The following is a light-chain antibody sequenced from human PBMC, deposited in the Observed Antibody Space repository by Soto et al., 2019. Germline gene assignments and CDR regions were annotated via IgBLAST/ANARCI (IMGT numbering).Light chain of an antibody. CDR1: SSNMGSNT. V-gene: IGLV1-44*01. CDR3: AVWDDRLNGHV. J-gene: IGLJ1*01. CDR2: TND. Sequence: QSVLTQPPSASGTPGQRVTISCYGSSSNMGSNTVHWFQQFPGTAPRLLISTNDQRPSGVPDRFIGSNSGTAASLAISGLQFEEEADYYCAVWDDRLNGHVFGTGTKLTVL.